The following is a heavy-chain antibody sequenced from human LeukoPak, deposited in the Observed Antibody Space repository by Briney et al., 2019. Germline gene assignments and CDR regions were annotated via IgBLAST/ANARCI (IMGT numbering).Heavy chain of an antibody. D-gene: IGHD3-10*01. CDR2: INPNSGGT. CDR1: GYTITGYY. CDR3: ARDLYYGSGSYEHDY. J-gene: IGHJ4*02. V-gene: IGHV1-2*02. Sequence: ASVKVSCKASGYTITGYYMHWVRQAPGQGLEWMGWINPNSGGTNYAQKFQGRVTMTRDTSISTAYMELSRLRSDDTAVYYCARDLYYGSGSYEHDYWGQGTLVTVSS.